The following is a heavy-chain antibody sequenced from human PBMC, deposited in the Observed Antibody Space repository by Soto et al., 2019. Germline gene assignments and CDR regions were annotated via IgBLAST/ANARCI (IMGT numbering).Heavy chain of an antibody. D-gene: IGHD1-1*01. CDR2: IITFYGAA. CDR3: ARGGKERFRGPGMDV. V-gene: IGHV1-69*01. J-gene: IGHJ6*02. CDR1: GGNFNTYA. Sequence: QVQLVQSGAEVREPGSSVRLSCKASGGNFNTYAFNWVRQAPGQGLEWLGGIITFYGAAMYAQNFQGRVTIAADEFRTTAYMELNSLRYDDTAVYYCARGGKERFRGPGMDVWGQGTTVTVSS.